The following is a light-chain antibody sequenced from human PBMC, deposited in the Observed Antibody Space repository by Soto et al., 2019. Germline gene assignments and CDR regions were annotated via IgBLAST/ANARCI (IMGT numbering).Light chain of an antibody. Sequence: QSALTQPPSASGSPGQSVTISCTGTNSDFAGYNFVSWFQQHPGKAPRLIIYEVNERPSGVPHRFSGSTSGNTASLTISGLQADDEADYYCSSYITSNNLRVFGTGTKLTVL. V-gene: IGLV2-8*01. CDR1: NSDFAGYNF. J-gene: IGLJ1*01. CDR2: EVN. CDR3: SSYITSNNLRV.